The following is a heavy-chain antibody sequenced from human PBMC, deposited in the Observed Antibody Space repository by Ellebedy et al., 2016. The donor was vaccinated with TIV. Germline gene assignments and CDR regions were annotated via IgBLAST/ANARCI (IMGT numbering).Heavy chain of an antibody. CDR3: ASGHRGITFGI. V-gene: IGHV3-7*03. CDR2: LRHDGGQK. Sequence: GESLKIPCSASGFPFSSYWMSWVRPVRQAPGKGLEWVANLRHDGGQKPYVDSVKGRFTISRDNAKISLYQQMNSLRAEDTAVYYCASGHRGITFGIWGQGTMVTVSS. CDR1: GFPFSSYW. J-gene: IGHJ3*02. D-gene: IGHD3-10*01.